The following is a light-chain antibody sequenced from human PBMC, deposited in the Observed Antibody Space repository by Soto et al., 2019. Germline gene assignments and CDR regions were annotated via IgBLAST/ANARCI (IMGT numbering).Light chain of an antibody. CDR2: DAS. CDR3: QQYNKWPLT. J-gene: IGKJ4*01. V-gene: IGKV3-15*01. CDR1: QSVSGN. Sequence: EIVMTQSPVTLSVSPGERATLSCRASQSVSGNLAWYQQKPGQAPSLLIYDASTRATGIPARFSGSGSGTEFTLTISSLQSEDFAVHYCQQYNKWPLTFGGGTKVEIK.